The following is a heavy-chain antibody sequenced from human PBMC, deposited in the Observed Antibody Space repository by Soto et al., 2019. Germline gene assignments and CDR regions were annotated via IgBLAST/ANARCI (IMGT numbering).Heavy chain of an antibody. Sequence: PGGSLRLSCAASGFTFDDYTMHWVRQAPGKGLEWVSLISWDGGSTYYADSVKGRFTISRDNSKNSLYLQMNSLRTEDTALYYCAKAYALFCTNGVCYNDYYGMDVWGQGTTVTVSS. CDR2: ISWDGGST. D-gene: IGHD2-8*01. V-gene: IGHV3-43*01. CDR3: AKAYALFCTNGVCYNDYYGMDV. CDR1: GFTFDDYT. J-gene: IGHJ6*02.